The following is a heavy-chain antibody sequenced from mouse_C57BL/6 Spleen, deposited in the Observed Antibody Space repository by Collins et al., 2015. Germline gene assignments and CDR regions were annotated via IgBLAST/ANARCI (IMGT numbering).Heavy chain of an antibody. D-gene: IGHD1-1*01. Sequence: QVQLKESGPGLVAPSQSLSITCTVSGFSLTSYGVHWVRQPPGKGLEWLVVIWSDGNTTYNSALKSRLSISKDNSKSQVFLKMNSLQTDDTAMYYCARDYGSSYGCFDVWGTGTTVTVSS. V-gene: IGHV2-6*03. J-gene: IGHJ1*03. CDR2: IWSDGNT. CDR3: ARDYGSSYGCFDV. CDR1: GFSLTSYG.